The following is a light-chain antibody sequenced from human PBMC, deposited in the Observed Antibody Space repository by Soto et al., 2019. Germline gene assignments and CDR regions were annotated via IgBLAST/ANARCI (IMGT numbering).Light chain of an antibody. CDR3: AVWDDSLRGRV. Sequence: QSVLTQPPSASGTPGQRVTISCSGSNSNIGSNTVIWYQQFPGTAPRFLIYGNDLRPSGVPDRFSASKSGTSASLAISGLQSEDEADYYCAVWDDSLRGRVFGGGTKLTVL. J-gene: IGLJ2*01. CDR1: NSNIGSNT. CDR2: GND. V-gene: IGLV1-44*01.